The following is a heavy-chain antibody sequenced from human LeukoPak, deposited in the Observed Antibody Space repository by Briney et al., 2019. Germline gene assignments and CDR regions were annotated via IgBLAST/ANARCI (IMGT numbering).Heavy chain of an antibody. V-gene: IGHV3-21*01. Sequence: GGSLRLSCAASGFTFSSYSMNWVRQAPGKGLEWVSSISSSSSYIYYADSVKGRFTISRDNAKNSLYLQMNSLRAEDTAVYYCAIFPPTNYGSNVDYWGQGTLVTVSS. CDR2: ISSSSSYI. CDR3: AIFPPTNYGSNVDY. J-gene: IGHJ4*02. CDR1: GFTFSSYS. D-gene: IGHD4-23*01.